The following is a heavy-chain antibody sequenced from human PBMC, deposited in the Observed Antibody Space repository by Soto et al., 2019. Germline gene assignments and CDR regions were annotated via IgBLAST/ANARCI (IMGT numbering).Heavy chain of an antibody. D-gene: IGHD3-10*01. V-gene: IGHV4-31*03. J-gene: IGHJ4*02. CDR1: GGSFTSGGYY. Sequence: SETLSLTCTVPGGSFTSGGYYWSWIRQRPGKGLEWIGYISYSGDTNYNPSLQSRVTISADASRSHFSLKLSSVSAADTAVYYCAREFGGDNYGFDSWGQGILVTVSS. CDR3: AREFGGDNYGFDS. CDR2: ISYSGDT.